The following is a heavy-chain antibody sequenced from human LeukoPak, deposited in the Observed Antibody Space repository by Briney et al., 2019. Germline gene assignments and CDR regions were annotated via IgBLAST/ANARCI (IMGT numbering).Heavy chain of an antibody. CDR3: AILSLSLWFGELHNSYYGMDV. CDR2: INHSGST. V-gene: IGHV4-34*01. D-gene: IGHD3-10*01. Sequence: PSETLSLTCAVYGGSFSGYYWSWIRQPPGKGLEWIGEINHSGSTNYNPSLKSRVTISVDTSKNQFSLKLSSVTDADTAVYYCAILSLSLWFGELHNSYYGMDVWGKGTTVTVSS. CDR1: GGSFSGYY. J-gene: IGHJ6*04.